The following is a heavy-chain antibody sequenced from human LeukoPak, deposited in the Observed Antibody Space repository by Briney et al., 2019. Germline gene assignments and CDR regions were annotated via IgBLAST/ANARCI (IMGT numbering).Heavy chain of an antibody. D-gene: IGHD6-13*01. CDR3: ARGHQADKTDY. J-gene: IGHJ4*02. V-gene: IGHV1-8*01. CDR1: GYTFTSYD. CDR2: MNPSSGNT. Sequence: ASVKVSCKASGYTFTSYDINWVRQATGQGLEWMGWMNPSSGNTGYAQKFQGRVTMNRNTSISTAYMELSSLRSEDTAVYYCARGHQADKTDYWGQGTLVTVSS.